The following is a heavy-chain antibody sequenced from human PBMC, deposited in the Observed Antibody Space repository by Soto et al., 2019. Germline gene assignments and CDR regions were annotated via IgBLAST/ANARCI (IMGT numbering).Heavy chain of an antibody. CDR2: IAVGSGYT. CDR1: GSTFTSSA. CDR3: AADATAWQQMVPSDY. V-gene: IGHV1-58*01. Sequence: ASVKVSCKASGSTFTSSAFQWVRQARGQRLEWIGWIAVGSGYTNYAQGFQDRVTLTRDMSTATTYMELSRLTSEDTAIYYCAADATAWQQMVPSDYWGQGTLVTVSS. J-gene: IGHJ4*02. D-gene: IGHD2-8*01.